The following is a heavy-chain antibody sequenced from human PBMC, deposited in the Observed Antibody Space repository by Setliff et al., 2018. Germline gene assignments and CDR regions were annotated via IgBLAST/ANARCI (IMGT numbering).Heavy chain of an antibody. Sequence: SETLSLTCSVSGGSISGSHYSWVWMRQPPGKRLEWIGSTYYNGTAYYNPSLQSRVAISVDTSKNQFSMKLTSVTAADTAVYYCARVDFTMIQGVLGLWGQGTLVTVSS. J-gene: IGHJ1*01. CDR3: ARVDFTMIQGVLGL. CDR1: GGSISGSHYS. CDR2: TYYNGTA. D-gene: IGHD3-10*01. V-gene: IGHV4-39*07.